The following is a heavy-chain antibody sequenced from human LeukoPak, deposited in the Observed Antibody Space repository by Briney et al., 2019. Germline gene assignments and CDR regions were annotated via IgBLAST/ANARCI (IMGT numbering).Heavy chain of an antibody. D-gene: IGHD6-6*01. CDR2: IYPGDSDT. CDR3: ARTNMPAREGTYFDY. J-gene: IGHJ4*02. Sequence: GESLKISRKGSGYSFSMYWIGWVRQMPGKGLEWMGIIYPGDSDTRYSPSFQGQVTISADKSISTAYLQWSSLKASDTAIYYCARTNMPAREGTYFDYWGQGTLVTVSS. V-gene: IGHV5-51*01. CDR1: GYSFSMYW.